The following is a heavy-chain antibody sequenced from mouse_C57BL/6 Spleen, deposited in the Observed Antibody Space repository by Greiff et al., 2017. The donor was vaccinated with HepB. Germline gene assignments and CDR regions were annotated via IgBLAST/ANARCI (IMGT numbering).Heavy chain of an antibody. CDR2: INPNNGGT. CDR3: ARGAMDY. J-gene: IGHJ4*01. Sequence: EVQLQQSGPELVKPGASVKISCKASGYTFTDYYMNWVKQSHGKSLEWIGDINPNNGGTSYNQKFKGKATLTVGKSSSTAYMELRSLTSEDSAVYYCARGAMDYWGQGTSVTVSS. CDR1: GYTFTDYY. V-gene: IGHV1-26*01.